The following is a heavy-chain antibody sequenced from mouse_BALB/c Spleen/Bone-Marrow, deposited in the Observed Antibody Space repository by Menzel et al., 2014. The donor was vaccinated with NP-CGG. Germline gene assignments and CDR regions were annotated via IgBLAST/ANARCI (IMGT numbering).Heavy chain of an antibody. CDR1: GFSLTSYG. Sequence: VMLVESGPGLVAPSQSLSFTCTVSGFSLTSYGVHWVRQPPGKGLEWLGVIWAGGSTNYNSALMSRLSISKDNSKSQVFLKMNSLQTDDTAMYYCARDNYGSRVFDYWGQGTTLTVSP. V-gene: IGHV2-9*02. CDR3: ARDNYGSRVFDY. J-gene: IGHJ2*01. D-gene: IGHD1-1*01. CDR2: IWAGGST.